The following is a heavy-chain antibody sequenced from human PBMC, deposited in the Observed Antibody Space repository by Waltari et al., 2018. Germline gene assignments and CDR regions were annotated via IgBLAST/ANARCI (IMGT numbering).Heavy chain of an antibody. CDR3: ARDLAVAGIGADY. CDR2: MSSSSSYI. CDR1: GFTFSSYS. J-gene: IGHJ4*02. V-gene: IGHV3-21*01. D-gene: IGHD6-19*01. Sequence: EVQLVESGGGLVKPGGSLRLSGSASGFTFSSYSMNWVGKAPGKGLEWVSSMSSSSSYIYYADSVKGRFTISRDNAKNSLYLQMNSLRAEDTAVYYCARDLAVAGIGADYWGQGTLVTVSS.